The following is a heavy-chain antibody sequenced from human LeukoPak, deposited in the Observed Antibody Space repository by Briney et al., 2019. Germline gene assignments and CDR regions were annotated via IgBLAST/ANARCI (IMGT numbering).Heavy chain of an antibody. Sequence: GASVKVCCKASGGTFSSYAISWVRQAPGQGLEWMGGIIPIFGTANYAQKFQGRVTITTDDSTSTAYMELSSLRSEDTAVYYCARDLDYYDSSGYYYGWFDPWGQGTLVTVSS. D-gene: IGHD3-22*01. CDR2: IIPIFGTA. CDR1: GGTFSSYA. CDR3: ARDLDYYDSSGYYYGWFDP. J-gene: IGHJ5*02. V-gene: IGHV1-69*05.